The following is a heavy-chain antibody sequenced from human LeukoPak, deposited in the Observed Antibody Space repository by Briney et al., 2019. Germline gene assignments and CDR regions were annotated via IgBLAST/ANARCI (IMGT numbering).Heavy chain of an antibody. CDR2: ISTGSSYI. V-gene: IGHV3-21*06. CDR3: ARGALAVITSVYDY. D-gene: IGHD3-22*01. J-gene: IGHJ4*02. CDR1: GFTLSRYS. Sequence: GGSLRLSCAASGFTLSRYSMNWVRQAPGKGLEWVSSISTGSSYIYYAESVKGRFTISRDNAKNSLYLQMHSLRGEDTAVYYCARGALAVITSVYDYWGQGTLVTVSS.